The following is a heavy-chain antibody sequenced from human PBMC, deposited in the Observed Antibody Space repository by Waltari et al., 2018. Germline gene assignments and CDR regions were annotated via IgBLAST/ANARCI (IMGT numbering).Heavy chain of an antibody. CDR2: ISYDGSNK. CDR1: DFTFSSYG. CDR3: AKDHDSSGYIDY. D-gene: IGHD3-22*01. V-gene: IGHV3-30*18. J-gene: IGHJ4*02. Sequence: QVQLVESGGGVVQPGRSLRLSCAASDFTFSSYGLPWVRQAPGKGLEWVAVISYDGSNKYYADSVKGRFTISRDNSKNTLYLQMNSLRAEDTAVYYCAKDHDSSGYIDYWGQGTLVTVSS.